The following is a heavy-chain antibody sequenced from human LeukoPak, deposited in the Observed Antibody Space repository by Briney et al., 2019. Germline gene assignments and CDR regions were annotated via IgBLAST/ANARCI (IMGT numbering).Heavy chain of an antibody. D-gene: IGHD1-1*01. CDR2: IRSKPNNYAT. V-gene: IGHV3-73*01. CDR3: ARPGTEGWLDP. J-gene: IGHJ5*02. CDR1: GFSMSGTA. Sequence: GGSLKLSCVASGFSMSGTAMHWVRQAPGKGLEWVGRIRSKPNNYATEYAASVKGRFTFSRDDSKNTAYVDMTSLRTEDTAVYYCARPGTEGWLDPWGQGTLVTVSS.